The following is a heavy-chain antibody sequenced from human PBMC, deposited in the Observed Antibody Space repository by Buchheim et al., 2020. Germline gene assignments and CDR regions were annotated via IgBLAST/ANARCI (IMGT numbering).Heavy chain of an antibody. J-gene: IGHJ6*02. CDR3: AVARVFGVVNYYYGMDV. D-gene: IGHD3-3*01. V-gene: IGHV1-69*02. Sequence: QVQLVQSGAEVKKPGSSVKVSCKASGGTFSSYTISWVRQAPGQGLEWMGRIIPILGIATYAQKFQGRVTITADKSTSTAYMELSSLRSEDTAVYYCAVARVFGVVNYYYGMDVWGQGTT. CDR1: GGTFSSYT. CDR2: IIPILGIA.